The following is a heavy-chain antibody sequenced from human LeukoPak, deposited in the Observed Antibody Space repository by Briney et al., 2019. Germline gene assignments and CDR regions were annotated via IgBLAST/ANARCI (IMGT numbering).Heavy chain of an antibody. CDR3: ASALRWSGFDY. J-gene: IGHJ4*02. V-gene: IGHV4-4*07. D-gene: IGHD4-23*01. CDR2: IYTSGST. CDR1: GDSISSYY. Sequence: PSETLSLTCSVSGDSISSYYWSWIRQPAGKGLEWIGRIYTSGSTNYNPSLKSRVTMSVDTSKNQFSLKLSSVTAADTAVYYCASALRWSGFDYWGQGTLVTVSS.